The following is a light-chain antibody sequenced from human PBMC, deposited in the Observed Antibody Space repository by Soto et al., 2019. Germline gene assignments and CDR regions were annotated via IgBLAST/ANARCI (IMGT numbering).Light chain of an antibody. V-gene: IGKV1-5*01. J-gene: IGKJ1*01. CDR2: DAS. CDR1: QRIRTW. Sequence: DIQLTQSPSTLSASVGDSATITCRASQRIRTWLAWYQQKPGTAPKLLIYDASSLESGVSSRFSGSGSGTDFTLTISNLQPDDFATYYCQQYKNYSPWTFGQGTKVEVK. CDR3: QQYKNYSPWT.